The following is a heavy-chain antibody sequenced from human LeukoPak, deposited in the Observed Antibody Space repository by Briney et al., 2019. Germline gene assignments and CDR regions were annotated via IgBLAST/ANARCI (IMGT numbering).Heavy chain of an antibody. D-gene: IGHD1-26*01. CDR3: ARKVPPLGSGSYEDNWFDP. J-gene: IGHJ5*02. Sequence: ASVKVSCKASGYTFTSYGISWVRQAPGQGLEWMGWISVYNGNTNYAQKLQGRVTMTTDTSTSTAYMELRSLRSDDTAVYYCARKVPPLGSGSYEDNWFDPWGQGTLVTVSS. V-gene: IGHV1-18*01. CDR1: GYTFTSYG. CDR2: ISVYNGNT.